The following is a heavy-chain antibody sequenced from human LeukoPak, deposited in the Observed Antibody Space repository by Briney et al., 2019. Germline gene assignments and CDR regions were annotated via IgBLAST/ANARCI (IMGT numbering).Heavy chain of an antibody. CDR2: IKKDGSET. V-gene: IGHV3-7*03. CDR1: GFTFSTSW. CDR3: ARGRYSGTTYYFDY. J-gene: IGHJ4*02. D-gene: IGHD5-12*01. Sequence: AGGSLRLSCAASGFTFSTSWMSWVRQVPGKGLEWVANIKKDGSETYYVDSVKGRFTFSRDNAKNSLYLQMNSLRAEDTAMYYCARGRYSGTTYYFDYWGKGPLVTVSS.